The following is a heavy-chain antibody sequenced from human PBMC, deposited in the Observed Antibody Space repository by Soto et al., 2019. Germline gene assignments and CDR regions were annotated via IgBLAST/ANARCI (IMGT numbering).Heavy chain of an antibody. CDR3: VSAQLVHYFYFHYMDV. Sequence: QLQLVESGGGVVQPGRSLRLSCAASGFTFSTYGMHWVRQAPGKGLEWVAVISYDGNNKYYADSVKGRSTISRDNSKNTLYLQMNSLRPEDTAVYSKVSAQLVHYFYFHYMDVWGKGTTVTVSS. V-gene: IGHV3-30*03. D-gene: IGHD6-6*01. CDR2: ISYDGNNK. J-gene: IGHJ6*03. CDR1: GFTFSTYG.